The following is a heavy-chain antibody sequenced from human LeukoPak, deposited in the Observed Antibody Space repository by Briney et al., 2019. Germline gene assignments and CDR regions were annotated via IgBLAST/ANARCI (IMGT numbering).Heavy chain of an antibody. CDR2: IYTSGST. CDR1: GGSISSYY. CDR3: ARGGTVYDSSGYYMYNWFDP. Sequence: ETLSLTCTVSGGSISSYYWSWIRQPAGKGLEWIGRIYTSGSTNYNPSLKSRVTMSVDTSKNQFSLKLSSVTAADTAVYYCARGGTVYDSSGYYMYNWFDPWGQGTMVTVSS. V-gene: IGHV4-4*07. J-gene: IGHJ5*01. D-gene: IGHD3-22*01.